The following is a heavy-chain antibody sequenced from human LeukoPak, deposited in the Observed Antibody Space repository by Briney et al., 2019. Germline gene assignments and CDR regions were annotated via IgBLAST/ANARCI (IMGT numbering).Heavy chain of an antibody. Sequence: PGGSLRLSRAASGFTFSSYAMSWVRQAPGKGLEWVSAISGSGGSTYYADSVKGRFTISRDNSKNTLYLQMNSLRAEDTAVYYCARTKMTTVTTFFFDYWGQGTLVTVSS. CDR3: ARTKMTTVTTFFFDY. V-gene: IGHV3-23*01. CDR2: ISGSGGST. D-gene: IGHD4-17*01. J-gene: IGHJ4*02. CDR1: GFTFSSYA.